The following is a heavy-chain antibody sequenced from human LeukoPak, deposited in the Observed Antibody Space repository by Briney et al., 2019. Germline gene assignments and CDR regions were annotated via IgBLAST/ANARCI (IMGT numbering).Heavy chain of an antibody. CDR1: GYTFTGYD. D-gene: IGHD2-21*01. Sequence: GASVKVSCKASGYTFTGYDINWVRQATGQGLEWMGWMNPNSGNTGYAQKFQGRVTITRNTSISTAYMELSSLRSEDTAGYYCARALIGRDAFDIWGQGTMVTVSS. CDR3: ARALIGRDAFDI. V-gene: IGHV1-8*03. CDR2: MNPNSGNT. J-gene: IGHJ3*02.